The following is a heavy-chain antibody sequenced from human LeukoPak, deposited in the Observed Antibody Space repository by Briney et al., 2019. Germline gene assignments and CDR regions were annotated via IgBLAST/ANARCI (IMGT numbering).Heavy chain of an antibody. CDR2: IKEDGSEK. CDR1: GFTFSSYW. D-gene: IGHD1-14*01. Sequence: GGSLRLSCAASGFTFSSYWMTWVRQAPGKGLEWVANIKEDGSEKNYVDSVKGRFTISRDNAKNSLYLQMSSLRVEDTAVYYCARVSLGYRGTYFFDYWGQGTLVTVSS. V-gene: IGHV3-7*01. J-gene: IGHJ4*02. CDR3: ARVSLGYRGTYFFDY.